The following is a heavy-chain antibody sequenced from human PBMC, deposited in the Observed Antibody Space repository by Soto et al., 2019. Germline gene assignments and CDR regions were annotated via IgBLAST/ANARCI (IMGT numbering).Heavy chain of an antibody. V-gene: IGHV4-39*01. CDR2: IYDRGST. J-gene: IGHJ4*02. CDR1: GCSIGSSSYY. Sequence: SEILSLTCTVSGCSIGSSSYYWGWIRQPPGKGLEWIGSIYDRGSTYSNPSLKSRLTTSLDTSKNQFSLKLTSVTAADTAVYYCAAVQGGGATFHFWGPGTLVTV. D-gene: IGHD1-26*01. CDR3: AAVQGGGATFHF.